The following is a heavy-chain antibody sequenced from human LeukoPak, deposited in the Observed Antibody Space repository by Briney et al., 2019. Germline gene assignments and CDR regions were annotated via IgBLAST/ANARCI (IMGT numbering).Heavy chain of an antibody. D-gene: IGHD3-10*01. Sequence: GGSLRLSCAASGFXFDTYAISWVRQAPGKGLEWVSAISDSGGSTYYADSVKGRFTISRDNSKNTLYLQVNSLRAEDTAVYYCAKGGPFYGSGSYYTQCYFDYWGQGTLVTVSS. CDR3: AKGGPFYGSGSYYTQCYFDY. CDR2: ISDSGGST. CDR1: GFXFDTYA. J-gene: IGHJ4*02. V-gene: IGHV3-23*01.